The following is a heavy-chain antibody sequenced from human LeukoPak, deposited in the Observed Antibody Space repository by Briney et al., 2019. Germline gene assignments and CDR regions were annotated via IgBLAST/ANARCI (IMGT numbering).Heavy chain of an antibody. CDR2: IIPILGIA. Sequence: SVKVSCKASGYTFTSYDINWVRQATGQGLEWMGRIIPILGIANYAQKFQGRVTITADKSTSTACMELSSLRSEDTAVYYCARDRRSGWEGGSWGQGTLVTVSS. CDR3: ARDRRSGWEGGS. CDR1: GYTFTSYD. D-gene: IGHD6-19*01. J-gene: IGHJ4*02. V-gene: IGHV1-69*04.